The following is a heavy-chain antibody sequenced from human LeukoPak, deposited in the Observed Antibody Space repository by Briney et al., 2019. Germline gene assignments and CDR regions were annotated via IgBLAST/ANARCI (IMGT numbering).Heavy chain of an antibody. CDR1: GGSISSYY. CDR2: IYYSGST. CDR3: ASSVGSYGYYYYYGMDV. J-gene: IGHJ6*02. D-gene: IGHD1-26*01. V-gene: IGHV4-59*08. Sequence: SETLSLTCTVSGGSISSYYWSWIRQPPGKGLEWIGYIYYSGSTNYNPSLKSRVTISVDTSKNQFSLKLSSVTAADTAVYYCASSVGSYGYYYYYGMDVWGQGTTVTVSS.